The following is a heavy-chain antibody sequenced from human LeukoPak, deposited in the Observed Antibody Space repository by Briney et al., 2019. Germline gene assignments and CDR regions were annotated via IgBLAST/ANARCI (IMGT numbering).Heavy chain of an antibody. CDR1: GFSFSTFR. D-gene: IGHD6-13*01. CDR2: IDQGGSVR. V-gene: IGHV3-7*01. CDR3: ARDPESSSFDL. J-gene: IGHJ4*02. Sequence: PGGSLRLFCAASGFSFSTFRMSWVRPPTERGVVFVANIDQGGSVRNYMDSLKGRCTISRDNAKKSLYLEINSLRAGDTAVYYCARDPESSSFDLWGRGALVTVSS.